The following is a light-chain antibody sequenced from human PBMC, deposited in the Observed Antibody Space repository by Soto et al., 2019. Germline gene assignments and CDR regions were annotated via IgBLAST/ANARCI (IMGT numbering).Light chain of an antibody. Sequence: DVQMTQSPSSLSASVGDRVTITCRASQGIAPYLAWFQQKPGKVPKLLIYAASTLQSGVPSRFSGSGSGTEFNITISSLQPEDGAIYYCQKYKRWPSTFGGGTKVEIK. CDR2: AAS. CDR3: QKYKRWPST. J-gene: IGKJ4*01. CDR1: QGIAPY. V-gene: IGKV1-27*01.